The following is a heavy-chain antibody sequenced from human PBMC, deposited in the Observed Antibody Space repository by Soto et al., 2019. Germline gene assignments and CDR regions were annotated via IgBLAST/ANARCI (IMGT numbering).Heavy chain of an antibody. J-gene: IGHJ4*02. V-gene: IGHV1-2*02. Sequence: ASVKVSCKASGYTFTGYYIHWVRQAPGQGLEWMGWINPNNGGTNYVQKFQGRVTMTRDTSISTAYMELSRLRSDDTAVYYCASGRPIVGTTTWDYWGQGTLVTVSS. CDR3: ASGRPIVGTTTWDY. CDR1: GYTFTGYY. D-gene: IGHD1-26*01. CDR2: INPNNGGT.